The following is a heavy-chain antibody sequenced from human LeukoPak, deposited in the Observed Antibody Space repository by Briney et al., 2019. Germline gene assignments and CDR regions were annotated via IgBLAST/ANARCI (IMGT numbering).Heavy chain of an antibody. V-gene: IGHV4-39*07. CDR1: GGSISSSSYY. Sequence: NPSETLSLTCTVSGGSISSSSYYWGWIRQPPGKGLEWIGSIYYSGSTYYNPSLKSRVTISVDTSKNQFSLKLSSVTAADTAVYYCARRSSSSGNVDYWGQGTLVTVSS. CDR3: ARRSSSSGNVDY. D-gene: IGHD6-6*01. CDR2: IYYSGST. J-gene: IGHJ4*02.